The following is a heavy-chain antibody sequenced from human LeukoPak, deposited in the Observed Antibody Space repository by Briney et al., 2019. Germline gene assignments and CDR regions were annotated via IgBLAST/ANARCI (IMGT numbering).Heavy chain of an antibody. Sequence: PGRSLRLSCVASGFSLDDYAMHWVRQVPWKGLEWVSSISWDSGSQAYADSVRGRFTISRDNAKNSLYLQMNSLRPEDTAFYYCIKDMGFDLLKDAFHVWGQGTLVTVSS. V-gene: IGHV3-9*01. J-gene: IGHJ3*01. D-gene: IGHD3-9*01. CDR3: IKDMGFDLLKDAFHV. CDR2: ISWDSGSQ. CDR1: GFSLDDYA.